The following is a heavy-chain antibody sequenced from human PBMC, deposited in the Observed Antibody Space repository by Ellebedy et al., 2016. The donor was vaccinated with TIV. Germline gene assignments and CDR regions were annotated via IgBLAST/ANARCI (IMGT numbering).Heavy chain of an antibody. CDR2: TYYRSKWYN. Sequence: SQTLSLTCAISGDNVSNNNAAWNWIRQSPSRGLEWLGRTYYRSKWYNDYAVSMKSRITINPDTSKNQFSLQPKSVTPEDTAVYYCARGQWLVRQAFDIWGQGTVVTVSS. D-gene: IGHD6-19*01. CDR3: ARGQWLVRQAFDI. J-gene: IGHJ3*02. V-gene: IGHV6-1*01. CDR1: GDNVSNNNAA.